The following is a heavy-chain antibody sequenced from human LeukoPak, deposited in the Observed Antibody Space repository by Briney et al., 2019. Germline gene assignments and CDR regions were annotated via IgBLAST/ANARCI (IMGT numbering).Heavy chain of an antibody. CDR1: GFTFSSYG. J-gene: IGHJ4*02. Sequence: GGSLRLSCAASGFTFSSYGMHWVRQAPGKGLEWVAVISYDGSNKYYADSVKGRFTISRDNSKNTLYLQMNSLRAEDTAVYYYAKDWGRDGYNIYYWGQGTLVTVSS. CDR2: ISYDGSNK. V-gene: IGHV3-30*18. CDR3: AKDWGRDGYNIYY. D-gene: IGHD5-24*01.